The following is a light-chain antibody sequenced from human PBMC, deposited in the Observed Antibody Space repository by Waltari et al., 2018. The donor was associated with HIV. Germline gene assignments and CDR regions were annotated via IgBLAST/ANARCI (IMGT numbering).Light chain of an antibody. V-gene: IGLV1-47*01. J-gene: IGLJ1*01. Sequence: QSVLTQPPSASGTPGQRVTISCSGSNSNIGSKDVYWFQHLPGTAPKLLIYRTNPRRSGFPDRFSGSKSGTSASLAISGLRSDDEADYYCAAWDDTLSSYVFGTGTTVTV. CDR2: RTN. CDR1: NSNIGSKD. CDR3: AAWDDTLSSYV.